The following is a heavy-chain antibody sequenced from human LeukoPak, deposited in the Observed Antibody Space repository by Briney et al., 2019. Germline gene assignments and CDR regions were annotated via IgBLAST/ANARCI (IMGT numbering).Heavy chain of an antibody. CDR2: MNPNSGNT. Sequence: ASVKVSCKASGYTFTSYDINWVRQATGQGLEWMGWMNPNSGNTGYAQKFQGRVIMTRNTSISTAYMELSSLRSEDTAVYYCSLHGYSYGTNYFDYWGQGTLVTVSS. V-gene: IGHV1-8*01. CDR1: GYTFTSYD. D-gene: IGHD5-18*01. J-gene: IGHJ4*02. CDR3: SLHGYSYGTNYFDY.